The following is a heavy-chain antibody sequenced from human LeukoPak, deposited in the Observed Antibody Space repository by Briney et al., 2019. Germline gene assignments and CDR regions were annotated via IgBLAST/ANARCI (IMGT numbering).Heavy chain of an antibody. CDR3: ARRYSGYGNAFDI. V-gene: IGHV4-59*08. CDR2: IYSSGST. Sequence: SETLSLTCTVSGGSISSYYWSWIRQPPGKGLEWVGYIYSSGSTNYSPSLKSRVTISVDTSKNQFSLKLYSVTAADTAVYYCARRYSGYGNAFDIWGQGTMVTVSS. CDR1: GGSISSYY. J-gene: IGHJ3*02. D-gene: IGHD5-12*01.